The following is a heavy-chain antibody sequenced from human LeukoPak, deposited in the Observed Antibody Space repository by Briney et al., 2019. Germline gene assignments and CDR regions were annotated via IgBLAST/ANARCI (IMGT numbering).Heavy chain of an antibody. J-gene: IGHJ4*02. V-gene: IGHV3-33*01. CDR1: GFTFSSYG. CDR3: ARAQEGSSGWYRAFDY. Sequence: HPGRSLRLSCAASGFTFSSYGMHWVRQAPGKGLEWVAVIWYDGSNKYYADSVKGRFTISRDNSKNTLYLQMNSLRAKDTAVYYCARAQEGSSGWYRAFDYWGQGTLVTVSS. D-gene: IGHD6-19*01. CDR2: IWYDGSNK.